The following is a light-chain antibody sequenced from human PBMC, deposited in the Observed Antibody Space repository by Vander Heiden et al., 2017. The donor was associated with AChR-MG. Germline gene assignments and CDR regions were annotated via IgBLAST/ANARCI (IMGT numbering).Light chain of an antibody. CDR1: SSNLGAGYD. Sequence: QSVLTQPPSVSAAPGQRVTISCTGSSSNLGAGYDVHWFQQLPKTAPKLVIANNFDRPSGVPDRFSGSKSGTSASLTITGLQAEDEADYYCQSYDSSLKVVFGGGTKVTVL. CDR2: NNF. CDR3: QSYDSSLKVV. V-gene: IGLV1-40*01. J-gene: IGLJ2*01.